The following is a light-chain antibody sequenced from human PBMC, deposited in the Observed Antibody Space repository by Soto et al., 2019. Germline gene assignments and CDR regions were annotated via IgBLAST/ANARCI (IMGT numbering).Light chain of an antibody. CDR2: GAS. CDR3: QQYNNWPPLT. CDR1: QSVSSN. Sequence: EIVMTQSPATLSVSPGERATLSCRASQSVSSNLAWYQQKPGQAPRLLIYGASTRATGIPARFSGSGSGTEFTLTIRSLQSEDFAVYYGQQYNNWPPLTFGGGTKVEIK. J-gene: IGKJ4*01. V-gene: IGKV3-15*01.